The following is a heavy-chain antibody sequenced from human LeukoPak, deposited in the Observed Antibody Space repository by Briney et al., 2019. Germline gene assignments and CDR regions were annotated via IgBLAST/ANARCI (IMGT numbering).Heavy chain of an antibody. CDR3: ARAKSSGYSNFAYGAFDI. CDR1: GGTFSSYA. J-gene: IGHJ3*02. Sequence: SVKVSCKASGGTFSSYAISWVRQASGQGLEWMGGIIPIFGTANYAQKFQGRVTITADESTSTAYMELSSLRSEDTAVYYCARAKSSGYSNFAYGAFDIWGQGTMVTVSS. CDR2: IIPIFGTA. D-gene: IGHD3-22*01. V-gene: IGHV1-69*01.